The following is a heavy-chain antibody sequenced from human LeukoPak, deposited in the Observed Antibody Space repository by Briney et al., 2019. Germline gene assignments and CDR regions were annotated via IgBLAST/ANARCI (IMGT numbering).Heavy chain of an antibody. CDR3: ARDDDFWSGYYTGTYFDY. CDR1: GYTFTGYY. D-gene: IGHD3-3*01. CDR2: INPNSGGT. Sequence: ASVKVSCKASGYTFTGYYMHWVRQAPGQGLEWMGWINPNSGGTNYAQKFQGRVTMTRDTSISTAYMELSRLRSDDTAVYYCARDDDFWSGYYTGTYFDYWGQGTLVTVSS. J-gene: IGHJ4*02. V-gene: IGHV1-2*02.